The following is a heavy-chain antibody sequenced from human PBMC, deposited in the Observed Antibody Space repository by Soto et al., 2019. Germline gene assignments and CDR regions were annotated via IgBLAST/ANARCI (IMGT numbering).Heavy chain of an antibody. CDR3: ARGRGEFDA. Sequence: SETLSLTCTVSGEYISSGYHWAWIRQPPGKGLEWIASIFHTGTTYYNPSFKSRVTISVDTSANQFALKLNSVTAADSAVYYCARGRGEFDAWGQGTPVTVPQ. J-gene: IGHJ5*02. CDR1: GEYISSGYH. D-gene: IGHD2-21*01. CDR2: IFHTGTT. V-gene: IGHV4-38-2*02.